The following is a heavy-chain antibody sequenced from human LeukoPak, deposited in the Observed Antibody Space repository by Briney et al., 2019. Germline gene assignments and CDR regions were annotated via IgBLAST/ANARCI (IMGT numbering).Heavy chain of an antibody. CDR2: TYYSWRP. Sequence: PSETLSLTCVVYGASISVLYWGWLRESPGKGLEWSCYTYYSWRPTYNHSLKSRVTISLDTSKNQFSLKLSSVTAADTAVYYCARGPWGGRYFDWLLLPYYYYGMDVWGQGTTVTVSS. D-gene: IGHD3-9*01. J-gene: IGHJ6*02. CDR3: ARGPWGGRYFDWLLLPYYYYGMDV. CDR1: GASISVLY. V-gene: IGHV4-59*11.